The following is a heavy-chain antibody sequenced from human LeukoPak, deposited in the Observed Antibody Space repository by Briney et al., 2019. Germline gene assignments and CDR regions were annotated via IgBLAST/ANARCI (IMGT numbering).Heavy chain of an antibody. CDR1: GYRFTGYH. CDR3: ARVQGYCSDGRCLF. D-gene: IGHD2-15*01. J-gene: IGHJ4*02. V-gene: IGHV1-2*02. Sequence: ASVKVSCKASGYRFTGYHIHCVRQAPGQGLEWMGWVNPKSGDTDYAQKFKDRVTMTRDTSITTAYMELTRLTSDDTAVYYCARVQGYCSDGRCLFWGQGTLVTVS. CDR2: VNPKSGDT.